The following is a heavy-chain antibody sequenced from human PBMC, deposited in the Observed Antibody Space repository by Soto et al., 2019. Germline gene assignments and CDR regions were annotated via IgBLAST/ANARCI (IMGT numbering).Heavy chain of an antibody. V-gene: IGHV3-30*18. CDR2: ISYDGSNK. D-gene: IGHD6-6*01. CDR1: GFTFSSYG. Sequence: GGSLRLSCAASGFTFSSYGMYWVRQAPGKGLEWVAVISYDGSNKYYADSVKGRFTISRDNSKNTLYLQMNSLRAEDTAVYYCAKEAYSSSSYYYYYYGMDVWGQGTTVTVSS. CDR3: AKEAYSSSSYYYYYYGMDV. J-gene: IGHJ6*02.